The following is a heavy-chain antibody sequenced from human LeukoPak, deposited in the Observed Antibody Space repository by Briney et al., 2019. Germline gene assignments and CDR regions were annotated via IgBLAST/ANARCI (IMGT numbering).Heavy chain of an antibody. D-gene: IGHD4-17*01. CDR3: ARGVGYGDYVGVFDY. CDR2: INAGNGNT. CDR1: GCTFTSYA. J-gene: IGHJ4*02. V-gene: IGHV1-3*01. Sequence: GASVKVSCKASGCTFTSYAMRWVRLAPGQRLEWMGWINAGNGNTKYSQKFQGRVTITRDTSASTAYMELSSLRSEDTAVYYCARGVGYGDYVGVFDYWGQGTLVTVSS.